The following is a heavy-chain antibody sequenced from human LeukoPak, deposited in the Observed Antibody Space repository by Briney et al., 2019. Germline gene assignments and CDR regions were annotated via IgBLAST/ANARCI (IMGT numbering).Heavy chain of an antibody. CDR3: ARGIID. CDR2: SSSSHDT. Sequence: PGGSLRLSCAAYGLTVSSDYMSWVRQAPGKGLEWVSLSSSSHDTHYADSVKGRFTVSRDTSKNTLYLQMNGLRVEDTAVYYCARGIIDWGQGTLVTVSS. J-gene: IGHJ4*02. V-gene: IGHV3-53*01. CDR1: GLTVSSDY. D-gene: IGHD2/OR15-2a*01.